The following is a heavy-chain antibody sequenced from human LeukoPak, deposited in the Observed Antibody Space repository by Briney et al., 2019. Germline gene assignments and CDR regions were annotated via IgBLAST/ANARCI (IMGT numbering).Heavy chain of an antibody. Sequence: GGSLRLSCAASGYTFNSYAMSRVRQAPGKGLEWVSAISGSGGSTYYADSVKGRFTISRDNSKNTLYLQMNSLRAEDTAVYYCAKDRGRGQLLSFDYWGQGTLVTVSS. D-gene: IGHD2-2*01. CDR2: ISGSGGST. CDR3: AKDRGRGQLLSFDY. J-gene: IGHJ4*02. CDR1: GYTFNSYA. V-gene: IGHV3-23*01.